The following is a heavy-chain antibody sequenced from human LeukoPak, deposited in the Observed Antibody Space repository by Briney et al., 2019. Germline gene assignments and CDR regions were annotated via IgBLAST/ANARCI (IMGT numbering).Heavy chain of an antibody. CDR2: INWNSGSI. CDR1: GFTFDDYA. CDR3: AKGLPGIGVAGRAGDY. Sequence: PGGSLRLSCAASGFTFDDYAMHWVRQAPGKGLEWVSGINWNSGSIGYADSVKGRFTISRDNAKNSLYLQMNSLRAEDTALYYCAKGLPGIGVAGRAGDYWGQGTLVTVSS. J-gene: IGHJ4*02. D-gene: IGHD6-19*01. V-gene: IGHV3-9*01.